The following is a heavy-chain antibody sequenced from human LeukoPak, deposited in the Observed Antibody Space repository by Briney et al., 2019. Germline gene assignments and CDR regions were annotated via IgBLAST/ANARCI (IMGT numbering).Heavy chain of an antibody. CDR3: AKDQPGGVAAKDSEDAFDI. J-gene: IGHJ3*02. D-gene: IGHD1-14*01. CDR2: IYYTGGT. V-gene: IGHV4-59*12. Sequence: PSETLSLTCTVSGGSIGSNYWTWIRQPPGKGLEYIGYIYYTGGTNYNPSLKSRVTISVDTSKNQFSLKLSSVTAADTAVYYCAKDQPGGVAAKDSEDAFDIWGQGTMVTVSS. CDR1: GGSIGSNY.